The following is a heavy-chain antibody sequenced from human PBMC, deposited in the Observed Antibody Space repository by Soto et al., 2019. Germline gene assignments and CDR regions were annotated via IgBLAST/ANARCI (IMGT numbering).Heavy chain of an antibody. CDR2: ISGSGGST. J-gene: IGHJ4*02. CDR1: GFTFSSYA. CDR3: ARRGSGSYYDY. Sequence: EVQLLESGGDLVQPGGSLRLSCAASGFTFSSYAMRWVRQAPVKGLEWVSAISGSGGSTYYADSVKGRFTISRDNAKNTLYLQMNSLRAEDTAVYYCARRGSGSYYDYWGQGTVVTVSS. D-gene: IGHD1-26*01. V-gene: IGHV3-23*01.